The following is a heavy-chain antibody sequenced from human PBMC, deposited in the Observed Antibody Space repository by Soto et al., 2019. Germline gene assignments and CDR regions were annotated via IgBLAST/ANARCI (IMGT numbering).Heavy chain of an antibody. CDR3: ARGSGNYALYAFDI. CDR1: GYTFTSYD. J-gene: IGHJ3*02. D-gene: IGHD4-4*01. Sequence: QVQLVQSGAEVKKPGASVKVSCKASGYTFTSYDINWVRQATEQGLEWMGWMNPNSGNTGYAQKYQGGVIMTMNTSINTAYMGLGSLRSEDTAVYYCARGSGNYALYAFDIWGQGTMVTVSS. CDR2: MNPNSGNT. V-gene: IGHV1-8*01.